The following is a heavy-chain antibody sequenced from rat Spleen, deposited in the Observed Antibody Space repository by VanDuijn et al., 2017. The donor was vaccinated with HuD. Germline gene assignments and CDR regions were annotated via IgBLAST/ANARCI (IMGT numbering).Heavy chain of an antibody. Sequence: EVQLVESDGGLVQPGRSLKLSCAASGFTFSDYNMAWVRQAPKKGLEWVATIIYDGSRTYYRDSVKGRFTISRDNAKSTLYLQMDSLRSEDTATYYCATLRLGAAGVMDAWGQGASVTVSS. CDR2: IIYDGSRT. CDR3: ATLRLGAAGVMDA. D-gene: IGHD1-2*01. CDR1: GFTFSDYN. J-gene: IGHJ4*01. V-gene: IGHV5S10*01.